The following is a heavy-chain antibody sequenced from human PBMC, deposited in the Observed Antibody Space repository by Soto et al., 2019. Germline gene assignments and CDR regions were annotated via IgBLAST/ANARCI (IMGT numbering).Heavy chain of an antibody. J-gene: IGHJ5*02. CDR1: GYSFTSYG. Sequence: QVQLVQSGAEVKKPGASVKVSCKASGYSFTSYGISWVRQAPGQGLEWMGWISAYNGNTNYAQKIQGRVSMSTDTSTRTTHMELRSLRSDDTAVYYWARDLHGDPYHWGQGALVTVSS. CDR3: ARDLHGDPYH. D-gene: IGHD4-17*01. CDR2: ISAYNGNT. V-gene: IGHV1-18*01.